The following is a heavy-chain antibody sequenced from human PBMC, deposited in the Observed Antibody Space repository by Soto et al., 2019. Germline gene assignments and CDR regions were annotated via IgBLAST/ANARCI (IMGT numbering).Heavy chain of an antibody. CDR1: GGSFSGYY. J-gene: IGHJ5*02. D-gene: IGHD2-21*02. Sequence: QVQLQQWGAGLLKPSETLSLTCAVYGGSFSGYYWSWIRQPPGKGLEWIGEINHSGSTNYNPSLKCRVTISVDTSKNQLSLKLSSVTAADTAVYYCARGLDCGGDCYSNWFDPWGQGTLVTVSS. V-gene: IGHV4-34*01. CDR3: ARGLDCGGDCYSNWFDP. CDR2: INHSGST.